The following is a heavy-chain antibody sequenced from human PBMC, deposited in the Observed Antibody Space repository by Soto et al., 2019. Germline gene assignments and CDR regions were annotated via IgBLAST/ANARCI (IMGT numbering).Heavy chain of an antibody. J-gene: IGHJ3*02. Sequence: QLQLQESGPGLVKPSETLSLTCTVSGGSISSSSYYWGWIRQPPGKGLEWIGSIYYSGSTYYNPSLKSRVTISVDTSKNQFSLKLSSVTAADTAVSYCGSAAGAAPGAFDIWGQGTMVTVSS. CDR1: GGSISSSSYY. D-gene: IGHD6-13*01. CDR3: GSAAGAAPGAFDI. V-gene: IGHV4-39*01. CDR2: IYYSGST.